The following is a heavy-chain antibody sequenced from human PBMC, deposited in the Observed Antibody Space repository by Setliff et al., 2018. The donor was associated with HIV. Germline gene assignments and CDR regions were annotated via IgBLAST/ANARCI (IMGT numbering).Heavy chain of an antibody. CDR3: AREIRTVYTGGHYFYGIDV. J-gene: IGHJ6*02. Sequence: GGSLRLSCAASGFTFSSYWMHWVRQAPGKGLVWVSAIGTGGDTYYVDSVKGRFTISRENARNSLYLQMNSLRVGDTAVYYCAREIRTVYTGGHYFYGIDVWGQGTAVTVSS. D-gene: IGHD3-16*01. CDR1: GFTFSSYW. CDR2: IGTGGDT. V-gene: IGHV3-13*01.